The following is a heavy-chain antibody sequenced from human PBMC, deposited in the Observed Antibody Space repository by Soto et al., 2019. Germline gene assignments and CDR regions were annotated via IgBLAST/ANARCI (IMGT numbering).Heavy chain of an antibody. J-gene: IGHJ4*02. CDR2: ISAYNGNT. CDR1: GYTFASYA. V-gene: IGHV1-18*01. CDR3: ARDLPPPDY. Sequence: QVQLVQSGAEVKKPGASVKVSCKASGYTFASYAISWMRQAPGQGLEWMGWISAYNGNTNYAQKLQGRVTMTTDTSTSTAYIAPTVLRPDNTAVYYSARDLPPPDYCGQRTLVTVSS.